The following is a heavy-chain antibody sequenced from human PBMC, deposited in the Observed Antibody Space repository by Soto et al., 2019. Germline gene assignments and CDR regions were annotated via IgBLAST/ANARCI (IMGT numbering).Heavy chain of an antibody. J-gene: IGHJ4*02. V-gene: IGHV5-51*01. Sequence: PGGSLKICFKTSGYTFTTYWFVLVLQRPGEGLEWMGIIYPSDSDCRYSPSFQGHVMFSVGKSLETAYLELKSLKTSDTAVYFCARRERVMVPFEYWGQGTQVTVSS. CDR2: IYPSDSDC. D-gene: IGHD3-16*01. CDR3: ARRERVMVPFEY. CDR1: GYTFTTYW.